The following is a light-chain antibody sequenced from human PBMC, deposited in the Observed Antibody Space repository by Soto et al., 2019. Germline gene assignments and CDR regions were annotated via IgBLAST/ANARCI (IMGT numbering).Light chain of an antibody. J-gene: IGKJ1*01. CDR2: KAS. CDR3: QQYDTSWT. CDR1: QGIGSW. Sequence: IQMTQSPSTLSASVGDRVIITCLASQGIGSWLAWYQQKPGKAPKLLIYKASTLESGVPSRFSGSGSGTDFTLTIRSLQPDDFATYYCQQYDTSWTFGQGTKVEIK. V-gene: IGKV1-5*03.